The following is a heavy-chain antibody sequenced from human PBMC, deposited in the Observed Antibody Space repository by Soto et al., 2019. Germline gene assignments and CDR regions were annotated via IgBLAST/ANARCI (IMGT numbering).Heavy chain of an antibody. Sequence: QVQLQESGPGLVKPSGTLSLTCAVSGGSISSSNWWSWVRQPPGKGLEWIGEIYHSGSPNYTPSLKSRVTIPVAKATTQFSLKLSSVTAADTAVYYCASTAGGKGGGMDVWGQGTTVTVSS. J-gene: IGHJ6*02. CDR3: ASTAGGKGGGMDV. CDR2: IYHSGSP. V-gene: IGHV4-4*02. D-gene: IGHD3-16*01. CDR1: GGSISSSNW.